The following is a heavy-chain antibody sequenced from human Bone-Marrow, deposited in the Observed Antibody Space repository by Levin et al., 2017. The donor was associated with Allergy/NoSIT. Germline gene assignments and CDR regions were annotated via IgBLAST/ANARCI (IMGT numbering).Heavy chain of an antibody. CDR1: GLTVSSNY. D-gene: IGHD3-10*01. Sequence: PGGSLRLSCAASGLTVSSNYMSWVRQAPGKGLEWVSITYSAGSTYYADSVKGRFTISRDTSKNTLYLQMNSLRVEDTAVYYCARGQSFSGSYYGLDYWGQGTLVTVSS. CDR3: ARGQSFSGSYYGLDY. V-gene: IGHV3-53*01. J-gene: IGHJ4*02. CDR2: TYSAGST.